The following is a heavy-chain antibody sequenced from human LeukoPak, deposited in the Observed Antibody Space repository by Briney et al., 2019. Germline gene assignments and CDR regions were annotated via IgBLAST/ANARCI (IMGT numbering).Heavy chain of an antibody. V-gene: IGHV4-59*11. D-gene: IGHD1-26*01. CDR3: ARDAGGSYGSGYFQH. CDR1: GGSISSHY. J-gene: IGHJ1*01. CDR2: IFYTGDT. Sequence: SETLSLTCTVSGGSISSHYWSWIRQPPGKGLEWIGYIFYTGDTNSNPPLKSRVTVSLDTSKNQFSLKLSSVTAADTAVYYCARDAGGSYGSGYFQHWGQGTLVTVSS.